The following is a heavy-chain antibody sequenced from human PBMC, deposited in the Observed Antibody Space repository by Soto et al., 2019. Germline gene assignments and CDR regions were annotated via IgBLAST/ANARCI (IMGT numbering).Heavy chain of an antibody. J-gene: IGHJ4*02. V-gene: IGHV3-23*01. Sequence: EVQLLESGGGLVQPGGSLRLSCAASGFSFSTYTMSWVRRAPGKGLEWVSAISGSGGSPSYADSVQGRFTISRDNPKKTLYLQMNSLRAEDTAVCYCAKARCTTSNCYVPDYWGQGTLVTVSS. CDR3: AKARCTTSNCYVPDY. CDR2: ISGSGGSP. D-gene: IGHD2-8*01. CDR1: GFSFSTYT.